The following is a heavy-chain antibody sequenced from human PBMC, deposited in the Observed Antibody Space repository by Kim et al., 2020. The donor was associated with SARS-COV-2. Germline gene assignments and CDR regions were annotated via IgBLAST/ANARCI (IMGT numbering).Heavy chain of an antibody. D-gene: IGHD3-22*01. CDR3: ARGPRISMIVVVITTGNWFDP. CDR2: ISAYNGNT. CDR1: GYTFTSYG. Sequence: ASVKVSCKASGYTFTSYGISWVRQAPGQGLEWMGWISAYNGNTNYAQKLQGRVTMTTETSTSTAYMELRSLRSDDTAVYYCARGPRISMIVVVITTGNWFDPWGQGTLVTVSS. V-gene: IGHV1-18*04. J-gene: IGHJ5*02.